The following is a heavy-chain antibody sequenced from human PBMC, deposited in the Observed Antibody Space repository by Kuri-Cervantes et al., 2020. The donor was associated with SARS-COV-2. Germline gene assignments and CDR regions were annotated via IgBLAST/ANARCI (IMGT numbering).Heavy chain of an antibody. CDR1: GYTFTSYG. CDR3: ARTVIYYDSSGYYYSSDAFDI. V-gene: IGHV1-18*04. CDR2: ISAHNGNT. Sequence: ASVKVSCKASGYTFTSYGISWVRQAPGQGLEWMGWISAHNGNTNYAQKPQGRVTMTTDTSTSTAYMELRSLRSVDTAAYYCARTVIYYDSSGYYYSSDAFDIWGQGTMVTVSS. J-gene: IGHJ3*02. D-gene: IGHD3-22*01.